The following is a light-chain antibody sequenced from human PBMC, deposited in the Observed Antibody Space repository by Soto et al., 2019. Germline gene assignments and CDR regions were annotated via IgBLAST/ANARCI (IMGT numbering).Light chain of an antibody. CDR1: SSDVGGYNY. J-gene: IGLJ3*02. CDR3: RSYTSSSTRV. V-gene: IGLV2-14*01. Sequence: QSALTQPASVSGSPGQSITISCTGTSSDVGGYNYVSWYQQHPGKAPKPMIYEARNRPSGVSNRFSGSKSGNTASLTISGLQAEDEADYYCRSYTSSSTRVFGGGTKLTVL. CDR2: EAR.